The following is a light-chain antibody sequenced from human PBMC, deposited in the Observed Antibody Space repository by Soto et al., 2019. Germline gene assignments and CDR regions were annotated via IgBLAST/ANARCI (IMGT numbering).Light chain of an antibody. Sequence: ELVLTQPPGTLSSSLGEHAILSCRASQRVSSYLAWYQQKPGQAPRLLIYDASNRATGIPARFSGSGSGTEFTPTISSLQPDDFATYYCQHYNSYSEAFGQGTKVDIK. CDR1: QRVSSY. CDR2: DAS. J-gene: IGKJ1*01. CDR3: QHYNSYSEA. V-gene: IGKV3-11*01.